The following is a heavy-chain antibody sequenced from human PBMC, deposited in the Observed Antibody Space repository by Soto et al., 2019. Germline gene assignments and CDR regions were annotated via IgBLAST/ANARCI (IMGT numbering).Heavy chain of an antibody. D-gene: IGHD2-2*01. J-gene: IGHJ6*02. CDR2: IYPGDSDT. CDR1: GYIFTNSW. V-gene: IGHV5-51*01. CDR3: ARLQAAMPAAAGMDV. Sequence: PGESLKISCKGSGYIFTNSWIGWVRQMPGKGLGWMGIIYPGDSDTRYSPSFQGQVTISADKSITTAYLQWSSLTASDTAMYYCARLQAAMPAAAGMDVWGQGTAVTVSS.